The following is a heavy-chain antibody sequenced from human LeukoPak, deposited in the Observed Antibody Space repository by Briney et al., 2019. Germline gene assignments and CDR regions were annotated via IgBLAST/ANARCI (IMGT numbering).Heavy chain of an antibody. CDR1: GYTFNSYG. CDR3: ARDEPIVVVPAALDY. V-gene: IGHV1-18*01. J-gene: IGHJ4*02. D-gene: IGHD2-2*01. Sequence: ASVKVSCKASGYTFNSYGFHWVRQAPGQGLEWMGWVSAYNDNTNYTQKLQGRVTMTTDTSTSTAYMELRSLRSDDTAVYYCARDEPIVVVPAALDYWGQGTLVTVSS. CDR2: VSAYNDNT.